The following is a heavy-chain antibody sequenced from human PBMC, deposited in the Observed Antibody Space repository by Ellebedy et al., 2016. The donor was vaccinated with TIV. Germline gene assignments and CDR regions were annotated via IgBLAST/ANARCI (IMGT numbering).Heavy chain of an antibody. CDR2: ISWNSGSI. D-gene: IGHD2-2*01. CDR1: GFTFDDYA. V-gene: IGHV3-9*01. Sequence: SLKISCAASGFTFDDYAMHWVRQAPGKGLEWVSGISWNSGSIGYADSVKGRFTISRDNAKNSLYLQMNSLRAEDTALYYCAKDMDCSSTSCPWDYYYYGMDVWGQGTTVTVSS. J-gene: IGHJ6*02. CDR3: AKDMDCSSTSCPWDYYYYGMDV.